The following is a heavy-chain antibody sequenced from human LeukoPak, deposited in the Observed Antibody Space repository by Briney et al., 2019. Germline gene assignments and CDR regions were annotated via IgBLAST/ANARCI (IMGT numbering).Heavy chain of an antibody. CDR2: ITSGGAP. Sequence: GGSLRLSCAASGFTFSAYAVMWVRQAPGKGLEWVSAITSGGAPRYADSVKGRFTISRDNSKNMLYLQMNSLRAGDTARYFCARDPNGDYIGAFEFWGQGTGVTVSA. J-gene: IGHJ3*01. V-gene: IGHV3-23*01. CDR1: GFTFSAYA. CDR3: ARDPNGDYIGAFEF. D-gene: IGHD4-17*01.